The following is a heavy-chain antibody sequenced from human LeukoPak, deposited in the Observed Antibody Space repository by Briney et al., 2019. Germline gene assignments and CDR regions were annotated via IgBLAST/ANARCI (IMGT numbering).Heavy chain of an antibody. V-gene: IGHV3-23*01. D-gene: IGHD2-15*01. CDR2: ISGSGGST. J-gene: IGHJ6*02. Sequence: GGSLRLSCAASGSTFSSYAMSWVRQAPGKGLEWVSAISGSGGSTYYADSVKGRFTISRDNSKNTLYLQMNSLRAEDTAVYYCAKDTASLAAIYYYYGMDVWGQGTTVTVSS. CDR3: AKDTASLAAIYYYYGMDV. CDR1: GSTFSSYA.